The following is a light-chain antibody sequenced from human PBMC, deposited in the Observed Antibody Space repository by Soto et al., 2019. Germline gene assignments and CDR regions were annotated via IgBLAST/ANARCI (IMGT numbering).Light chain of an antibody. CDR3: QQRSNWPPKYT. J-gene: IGKJ2*01. V-gene: IGKV3-11*01. CDR2: DAS. CDR1: QSVSSY. Sequence: EIVLTQSPATLSLSPGERATLSCRASQSVSSYLAGYQQNPCQVPRLLIYDASNKTTGIPARFSGSGSGTDFTLTISSLEPEDFAAYYCQQRSNWPPKYTFGQGTKLEIK.